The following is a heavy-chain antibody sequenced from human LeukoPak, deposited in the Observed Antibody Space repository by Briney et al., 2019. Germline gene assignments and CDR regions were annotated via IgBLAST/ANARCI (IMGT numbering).Heavy chain of an antibody. CDR2: IDPSDSYT. Sequence: GESLKISCKGSGYSFTSYLISWVRQMPGKGLEWMAMIDPSDSYTNYSPSFQGHVTISADKSISTAYLQWSSLKASDTAMYYCAMDCSGGSCYSPEYFQHWGQGTLVTVSS. J-gene: IGHJ1*01. CDR3: AMDCSGGSCYSPEYFQH. D-gene: IGHD2-15*01. CDR1: GYSFTSYL. V-gene: IGHV5-10-1*01.